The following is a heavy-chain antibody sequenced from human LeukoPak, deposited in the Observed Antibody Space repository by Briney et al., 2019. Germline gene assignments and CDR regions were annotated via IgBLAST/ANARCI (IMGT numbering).Heavy chain of an antibody. CDR1: GYSIISGYY. D-gene: IGHD3-10*01. CDR2: IYHSGST. V-gene: IGHV4-38-2*02. J-gene: IGHJ4*02. Sequence: SETLSLTCAVSGYSIISGYYWGWIRQPPGKGLEWIGSIYHSGSTYYNPSLKSRVTISVDTSKNQFSLKLSSVTAADTAVYYCARDGLLWFGDSTNYWGQGTLVTVSS. CDR3: ARDGLLWFGDSTNY.